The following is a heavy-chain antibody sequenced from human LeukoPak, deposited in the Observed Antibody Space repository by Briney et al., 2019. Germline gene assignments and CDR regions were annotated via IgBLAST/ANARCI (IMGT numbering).Heavy chain of an antibody. D-gene: IGHD3-22*01. V-gene: IGHV4-30-2*01. Sequence: SETLSLTCAVSGGSISSGGYSWSWIRQPPGKGLEWIGYIYHSGSTYYNPSLKSRVTISVDRSKNQFSLKLSSVTAADTAVYYCVRGQWLTHWGQGTLVTVSS. CDR2: IYHSGST. CDR1: GGSISSGGYS. J-gene: IGHJ4*02. CDR3: VRGQWLTH.